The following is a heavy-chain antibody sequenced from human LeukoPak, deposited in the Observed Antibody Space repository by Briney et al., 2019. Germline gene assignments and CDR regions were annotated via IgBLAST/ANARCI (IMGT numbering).Heavy chain of an antibody. D-gene: IGHD1-1*01. J-gene: IGHJ4*02. CDR1: GDSFTTYW. CDR3: VRHRNWNYDY. Sequence: GESLKISCKGSGDSFTTYWIGLVRQMPGKGPEWMGIIYLGDSDTRYSPSFQGQVTISADKSINTAYLQWSSLKASDTAMYYCVRHRNWNYDYWGQGTLVTVSS. V-gene: IGHV5-51*01. CDR2: IYLGDSDT.